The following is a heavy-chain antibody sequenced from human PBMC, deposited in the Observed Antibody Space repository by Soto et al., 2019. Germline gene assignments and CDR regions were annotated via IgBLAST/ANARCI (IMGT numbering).Heavy chain of an antibody. CDR2: IYYSGST. V-gene: IGHV4-39*02. CDR1: GGSISSSSYY. D-gene: IGHD3-10*01. J-gene: IGHJ3*02. Sequence: QLQLQESGPGLVKPSETLSLTCTVSGGSISSSSYYWGWIRQPPGKGLEWIGSIYYSGSTYYNPSLKSRVTISVDPSKNHFSLKRSSVPAADTAVYYCASLDYGSGSPQFDIWGQGTMVTVSS. CDR3: ASLDYGSGSPQFDI.